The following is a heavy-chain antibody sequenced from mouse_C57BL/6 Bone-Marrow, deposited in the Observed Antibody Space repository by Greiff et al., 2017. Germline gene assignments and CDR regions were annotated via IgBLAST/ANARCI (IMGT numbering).Heavy chain of an antibody. D-gene: IGHD2-3*01. CDR2: ISNGGGST. CDR1: GFTFSDYY. V-gene: IGHV5-12*01. CDR3: ARRWLLYYAMDY. Sequence: EVKLMESGGGLVQPGGSLKLSCAASGFTFSDYYMYWVRQTPEKRLEWVAYISNGGGSTYYPDNVKGRFTISRDNAKNTLYLQLSRLKSEDTAMYYCARRWLLYYAMDYWGQGTSVTVSS. J-gene: IGHJ4*01.